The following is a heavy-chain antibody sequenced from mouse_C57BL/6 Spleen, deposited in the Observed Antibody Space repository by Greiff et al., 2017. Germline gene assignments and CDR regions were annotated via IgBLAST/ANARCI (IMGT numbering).Heavy chain of an antibody. CDR2: IDPSDSET. CDR1: GYTFTSYW. V-gene: IGHV1-52*01. CDR3: ARDGGFTTVAPYAMDY. Sequence: QVQLQQPGAELVRPGSSVKLSCKASGYTFTSYWMHWVKQRPIQGLEWIGNIDPSDSETHYNQKFKDKATLTVDKSSSTAYMQLSSLTSEDSAVSYCARDGGFTTVAPYAMDYWGQGTSVTVSS. J-gene: IGHJ4*01. D-gene: IGHD1-1*01.